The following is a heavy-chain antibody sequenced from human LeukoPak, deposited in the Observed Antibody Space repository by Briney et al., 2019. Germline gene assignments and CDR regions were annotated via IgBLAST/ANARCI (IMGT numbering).Heavy chain of an antibody. J-gene: IGHJ4*02. CDR1: GYTFTHQW. V-gene: IGHV5-51*01. CDR2: TYPRDSDT. D-gene: IGHD3-16*01. CDR3: ARHSDVVGAI. Sequence: GESLKISCEASGYTFTHQWIGWVRQMPGTGLGWVGITYPRDSDTIYSPSFQGNVTISADTSINTAYLEWRSLEASDTAMYYCARHSDVVGAIWGQGTQVTVSS.